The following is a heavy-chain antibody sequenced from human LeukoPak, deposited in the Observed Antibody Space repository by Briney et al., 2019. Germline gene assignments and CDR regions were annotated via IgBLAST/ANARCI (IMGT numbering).Heavy chain of an antibody. V-gene: IGHV1-69*13. CDR3: AFSDIVVVPAATYDAFDI. CDR2: IIPIFGTA. J-gene: IGHJ3*02. Sequence: VKVSCKASGGPFSSYAISWVRQAPGQGLEWMGGIIPIFGTANYAQKFQGRVTITTDESTSTAYMELSSLRSEDTAVYYCAFSDIVVVPAATYDAFDIWGQGTMVTVSS. CDR1: GGPFSSYA. D-gene: IGHD2-2*01.